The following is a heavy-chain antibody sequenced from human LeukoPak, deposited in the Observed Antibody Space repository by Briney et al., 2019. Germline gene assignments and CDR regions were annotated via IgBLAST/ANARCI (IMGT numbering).Heavy chain of an antibody. CDR3: ARISSGYSNWFDP. V-gene: IGHV3-21*01. CDR2: ISSSSNYI. Sequence: GGSLRLSCAASGFTFSSYSMNWVRQAPGKGLEWVSSISSSSNYIYYADSVKGRFTISRDNAKNSLYLQMNSLRAEDTAVYYCARISSGYSNWFDPWGQGTLVTVSS. CDR1: GFTFSSYS. J-gene: IGHJ5*02. D-gene: IGHD3-22*01.